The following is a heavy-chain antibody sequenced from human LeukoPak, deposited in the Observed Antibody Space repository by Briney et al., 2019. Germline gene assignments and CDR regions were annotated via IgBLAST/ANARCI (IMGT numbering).Heavy chain of an antibody. CDR3: ATGPSIAAAGTFDY. Sequence: ASVKVSCKVSGYTLTELSMHWVRQAPGKGLEWMGGFDPEDGETIYAQKFQGRVTMTEDTSTDTAYMELSSLRSEDTAVYYCATGPSIAAAGTFDYWGQGTLDTVSS. D-gene: IGHD6-13*01. CDR2: FDPEDGET. V-gene: IGHV1-24*01. J-gene: IGHJ4*02. CDR1: GYTLTELS.